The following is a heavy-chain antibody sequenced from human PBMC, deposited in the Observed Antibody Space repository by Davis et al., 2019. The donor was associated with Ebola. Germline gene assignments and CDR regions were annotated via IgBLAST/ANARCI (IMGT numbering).Heavy chain of an antibody. V-gene: IGHV3-7*01. CDR2: IKQDGSEK. J-gene: IGHJ4*02. CDR1: GFTFSSYW. CDR3: ARGPPEDVVVVVVAADY. Sequence: GESLKISCAASGFTFSSYWMSWVRQAPGKGLVWVANIKQDGSEKYYVDSVKGRITISRDNAKNSLYLQMNSLRAEDTAVYYCARGPPEDVVVVVVAADYWGQGTLVTVSS. D-gene: IGHD2-15*01.